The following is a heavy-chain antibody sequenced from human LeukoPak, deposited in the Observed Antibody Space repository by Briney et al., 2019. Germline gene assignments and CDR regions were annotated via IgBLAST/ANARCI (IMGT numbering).Heavy chain of an antibody. CDR3: ARPYCNGGSCHDYFDY. CDR2: MNPYSGGT. J-gene: IGHJ4*02. V-gene: IGHV1-2*02. Sequence: ASVKVSCKASGYTFTGYYMHWVRQAPGQGLEWMGWMNPYSGGTNYAQKFQGRVTMTRDTSISTAYMELRRLSPDDTAIYYCARPYCNGGSCHDYFDYWGQGTLVSVSS. CDR1: GYTFTGYY. D-gene: IGHD2-15*01.